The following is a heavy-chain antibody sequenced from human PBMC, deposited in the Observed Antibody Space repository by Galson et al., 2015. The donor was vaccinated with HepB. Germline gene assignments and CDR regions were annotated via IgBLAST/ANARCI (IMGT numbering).Heavy chain of an antibody. D-gene: IGHD2-2*01. Sequence: SETLSLTCAVYGGSFSVYFWTWIRQPPGKGLEWIGEINHSGSTNYNPSLRSRVTISVDTSKKHFSLKLTSLTAADTAVYYCARGASTPYCSSTSCYVSFDPWGQGTLVTVSS. V-gene: IGHV4-34*01. CDR1: GGSFSVYF. CDR3: ARGASTPYCSSTSCYVSFDP. CDR2: INHSGST. J-gene: IGHJ5*02.